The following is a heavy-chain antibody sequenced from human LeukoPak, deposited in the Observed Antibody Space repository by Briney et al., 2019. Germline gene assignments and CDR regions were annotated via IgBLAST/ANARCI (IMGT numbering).Heavy chain of an antibody. Sequence: GGSLRLSCAASGFTFSSYAMHWVRQAPGKGLEWVAVISSDGSNKYYADSVKGRFTISRDNSKNTLYLQMNSLRADDTAVYYCARDQITTVRGIIARSTPYYDYHYMDVWGKGTTVTVSS. V-gene: IGHV3-30*04. CDR2: ISSDGSNK. CDR1: GFTFSSYA. CDR3: ARDQITTVRGIIARSTPYYDYHYMDV. D-gene: IGHD3-10*01. J-gene: IGHJ6*03.